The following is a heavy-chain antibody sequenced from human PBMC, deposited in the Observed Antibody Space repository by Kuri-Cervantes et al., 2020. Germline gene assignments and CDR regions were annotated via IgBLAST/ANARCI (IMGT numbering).Heavy chain of an antibody. CDR1: GFTFSNAW. CDR3: ARARNFGIVGFDP. CDR2: IKSKTDGGTT. Sequence: LSLTCAASGFTFSNAWMSWVRQAPGKGLEWVGRIKSKTDGGTTDYAAPVKGRFTISRDDSKNTLYLQMNSLRAEDTAVYYCARARNFGIVGFDPWGQGTLVTVSS. V-gene: IGHV3-15*01. D-gene: IGHD3-16*01. J-gene: IGHJ5*02.